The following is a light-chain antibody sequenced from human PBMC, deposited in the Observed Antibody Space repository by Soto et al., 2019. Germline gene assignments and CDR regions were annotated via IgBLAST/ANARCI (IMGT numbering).Light chain of an antibody. CDR1: QSVSSN. Sequence: EIVMTLSPATLSVSPGERATLSCRASQSVSSNLAWYQQKPGQAPRLLIYGASTRATGIPARFSGSGSGTEFTLTISSLQSEDFAVYYCQQYNDWPRTFGQGTMVDVK. V-gene: IGKV3-15*01. CDR3: QQYNDWPRT. CDR2: GAS. J-gene: IGKJ1*01.